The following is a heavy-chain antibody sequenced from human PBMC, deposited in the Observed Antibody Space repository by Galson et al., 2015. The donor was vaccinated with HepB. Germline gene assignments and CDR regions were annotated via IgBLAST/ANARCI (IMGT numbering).Heavy chain of an antibody. Sequence: SLRLSCAASGFTFSSYAMHWVRQAPGKGLEWVAVISYDGSNKYYADSVKGRFTISRDNSKNTLYLQMNSLRVEDTAVYYCARDGSPDDYVIPEYFDYWGQGPLVTVSP. CDR2: ISYDGSNK. J-gene: IGHJ4*02. CDR1: GFTFSSYA. CDR3: ARDGSPDDYVIPEYFDY. D-gene: IGHD3-16*01. V-gene: IGHV3-30-3*01.